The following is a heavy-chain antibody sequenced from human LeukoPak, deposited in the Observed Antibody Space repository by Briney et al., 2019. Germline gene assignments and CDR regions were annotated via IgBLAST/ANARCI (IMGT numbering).Heavy chain of an antibody. CDR3: AKDPAYYYDSSGYYDY. CDR1: GFTFSSYA. D-gene: IGHD3-22*01. CDR2: ISGSGGST. V-gene: IGHV3-23*01. Sequence: GGSLRLSCAASGFTFSSYAMSWVRQAPGKGLEWVSAISGSGGSTYYADSVKGRFTISRDNSKNTLYLQMNSLRAEDTAVYYCAKDPAYYYDSSGYYDYWGQGTLVTVSS. J-gene: IGHJ4*02.